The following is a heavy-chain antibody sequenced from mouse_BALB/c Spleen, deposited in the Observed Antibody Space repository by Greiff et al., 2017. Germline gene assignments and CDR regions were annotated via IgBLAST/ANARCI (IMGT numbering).Heavy chain of an antibody. J-gene: IGHJ3*01. CDR2: IYPSDSYT. Sequence: QVQLQQPGAELVRPGASVKLSCKASGYTFTSYWINWVKQRPGQGLEWIGNIYPSDSYTNYNQKFKDKATLTVDKSSSTAFMQLSSPTSEDSAVYYCTRDGYLAWFAYWGQGTLVTVSA. V-gene: IGHV1-69*02. CDR3: TRDGYLAWFAY. CDR1: GYTFTSYW. D-gene: IGHD2-3*01.